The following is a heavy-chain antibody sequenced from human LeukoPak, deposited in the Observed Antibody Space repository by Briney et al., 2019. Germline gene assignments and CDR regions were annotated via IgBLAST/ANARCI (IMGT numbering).Heavy chain of an antibody. CDR3: ARLDTTFGGGIVNAGSNY. V-gene: IGHV1-18*01. Sequence: ASVKVSCKASGYTFSSYAINWVRQAPGQGLEWMGWISGYNGNTNYAQKFQGRVTMTTDTSTNTAYMEVKSLRSDDTAVYYCARLDTTFGGGIVNAGSNYWGQGTLVTVSS. J-gene: IGHJ4*02. D-gene: IGHD3-16*02. CDR2: ISGYNGNT. CDR1: GYTFSSYA.